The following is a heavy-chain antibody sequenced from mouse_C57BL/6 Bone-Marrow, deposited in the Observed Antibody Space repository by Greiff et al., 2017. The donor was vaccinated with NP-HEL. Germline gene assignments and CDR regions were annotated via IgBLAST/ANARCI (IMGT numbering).Heavy chain of an antibody. V-gene: IGHV14-4*01. Sequence: EVQLQQSGAELVRPGASVKLSCTASGFNIKDDYMHWVKQRPEQGLEWIGWIDPENGDTEYASKFQGKATITADTSSNTAYLQLSSLTSEDTAVYYCTTDRIGFAYWGQGTLVTVSA. CDR1: GFNIKDDY. CDR2: IDPENGDT. CDR3: TTDRIGFAY. J-gene: IGHJ3*01.